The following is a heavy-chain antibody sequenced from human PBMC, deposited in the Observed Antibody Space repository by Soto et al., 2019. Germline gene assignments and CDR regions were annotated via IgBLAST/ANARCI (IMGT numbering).Heavy chain of an antibody. D-gene: IGHD7-27*01. V-gene: IGHV3-21*01. CDR1: GFTFSSYT. CDR2: ISSSSSYI. Sequence: EVQLVESGGGLVKPGGSLRLSCAASGFTFSSYTMNWVRQAPGKGLEWVSSISSSSSYIYYADSMKGRFTISRDNAKNSLYLQMNSLRAEDTAVYYCARDISLWAPSVGTTRYFDYWGQGTLVTVSS. CDR3: ARDISLWAPSVGTTRYFDY. J-gene: IGHJ4*02.